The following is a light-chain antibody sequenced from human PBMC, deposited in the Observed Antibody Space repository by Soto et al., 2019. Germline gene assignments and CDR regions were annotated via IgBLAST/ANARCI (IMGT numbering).Light chain of an antibody. CDR2: DVT. Sequence: QSALSQPRSMSESPGQSVTISCSGTSRDVGAYNYVSWFQHHPGKAPKLIIYDVTRRPSGVPDRFSGSKSGNTASLTISGLQTEDEADYYCCSHAGGYTWVFAGGTKVTVL. J-gene: IGLJ3*02. CDR3: CSHAGGYTWV. V-gene: IGLV2-11*01. CDR1: SRDVGAYNY.